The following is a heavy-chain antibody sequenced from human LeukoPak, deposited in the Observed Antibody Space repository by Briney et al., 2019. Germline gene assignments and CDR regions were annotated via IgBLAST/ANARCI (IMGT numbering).Heavy chain of an antibody. J-gene: IGHJ4*02. CDR1: GGSISSYY. V-gene: IGHV4-59*12. Sequence: SETLSLTCTVSGGSISSYYWSWIRQPPGKGLEWIGYIYYSGSTNYNPSLKSRVTISVDTSKNQFSLKLSSVTAADTAVYYCASYYYDSSGYYHVHWGQGTLVTVSS. D-gene: IGHD3-22*01. CDR3: ASYYYDSSGYYHVH. CDR2: IYYSGST.